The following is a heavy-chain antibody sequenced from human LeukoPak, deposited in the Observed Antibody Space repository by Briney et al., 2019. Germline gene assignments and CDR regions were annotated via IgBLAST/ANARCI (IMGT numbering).Heavy chain of an antibody. CDR3: LWWDY. J-gene: IGHJ4*02. CDR2: IKSNSDGGTT. Sequence: GGSLRLSCVASGFTFSTAWMSWLRQAPGPGVEWVGRIKSNSDGGTTDYESCVKGSFPISRDDSKNTEYLQMNSLKTEDTAVYYCLWWDYWGQGTLVTVSS. CDR1: GFTFSTAW. D-gene: IGHD2-21*01. V-gene: IGHV3-15*01.